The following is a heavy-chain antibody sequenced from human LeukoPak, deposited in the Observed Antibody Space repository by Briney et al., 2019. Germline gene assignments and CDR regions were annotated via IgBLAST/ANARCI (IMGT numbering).Heavy chain of an antibody. V-gene: IGHV3-11*01. D-gene: IGHD6-13*01. CDR1: GFTFSDYY. J-gene: IGHJ6*03. CDR3: AREGDSRYYYYYMDV. CDR2: ISSSGSTI. Sequence: AGGSLRLSCAASGFTFSDYYMSWIRQAPGKGLEWVSYISSSGSTIYYADSVKGRFTISRDNAKNSLYLQMNSLRAVDTAVYYCAREGDSRYYYYYMDVWGKGTTVTVSS.